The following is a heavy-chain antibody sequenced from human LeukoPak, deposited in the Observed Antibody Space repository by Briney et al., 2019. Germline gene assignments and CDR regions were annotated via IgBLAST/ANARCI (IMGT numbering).Heavy chain of an antibody. D-gene: IGHD3-3*01. Sequence: NPSETLSLTCTVSGGSISSSSYYWGWIRQPPGKGLEWIGSIYYSGSTYYNPSLKSRVTISVDTSKNQFSLKLSSVTAADTAVYYCAKHSLCLTYCDFWSGYYSPCYMDVWGKGTTVTVSS. CDR3: AKHSLCLTYCDFWSGYYSPCYMDV. CDR1: GGSISSSSYY. J-gene: IGHJ6*03. CDR2: IYYSGST. V-gene: IGHV4-39*01.